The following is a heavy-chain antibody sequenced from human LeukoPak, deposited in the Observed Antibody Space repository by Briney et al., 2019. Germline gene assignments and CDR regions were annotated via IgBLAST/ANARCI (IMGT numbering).Heavy chain of an antibody. CDR2: IYYSGST. V-gene: IGHV4-39*01. CDR1: GGSISSSSYY. CDR3: ARRGAFDI. Sequence: PSETLSLTCTVSGGSISSSSYYWGWIRQPPGKGLEWIGSIYYSGSTYYSPSLKSRVTISVDTSKNQFSLKLSSVTAADTAGYYCARRGAFDIWGQGTMVTVSS. J-gene: IGHJ3*02.